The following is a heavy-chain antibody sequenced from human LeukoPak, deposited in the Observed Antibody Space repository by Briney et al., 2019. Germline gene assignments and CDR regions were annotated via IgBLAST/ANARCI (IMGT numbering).Heavy chain of an antibody. CDR1: GGSFSGYY. CDR3: ARRVHYYDTSGYSYYFDY. Sequence: SETLSLTCAVYGGSFSGYYWSWIRQPPGKGLEWIGEINHSGSTNYNPSLKSRVTISVDTSKNQFSLKLSSVTAADTAVYYCARRVHYYDTSGYSYYFDYWGQGTLVTVSS. J-gene: IGHJ4*02. D-gene: IGHD3-22*01. V-gene: IGHV4-34*01. CDR2: INHSGST.